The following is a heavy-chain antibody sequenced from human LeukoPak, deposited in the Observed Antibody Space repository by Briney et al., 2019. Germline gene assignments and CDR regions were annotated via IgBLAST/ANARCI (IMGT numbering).Heavy chain of an antibody. CDR3: AKRGVVIRVILVGFHQEASYFDS. Sequence: PGGSLRLSCAVSGITLSNYGMSWVRQAPEKGLELVSGISGSGGSTNYADSMKGRFTISRDNPKNTLYFHMNSLRPEDTAVYFCAKRGVVIRVILVGFHQEASYFDSWGQGALVTVSS. J-gene: IGHJ4*02. CDR1: GITLSNYG. V-gene: IGHV3-23*01. D-gene: IGHD3-22*01. CDR2: ISGSGGST.